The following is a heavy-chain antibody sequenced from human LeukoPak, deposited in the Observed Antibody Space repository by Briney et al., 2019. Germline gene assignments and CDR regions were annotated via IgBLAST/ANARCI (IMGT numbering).Heavy chain of an antibody. V-gene: IGHV3-21*01. CDR1: GFTYSHCD. D-gene: IGHD1-26*01. CDR3: ARDQGGSHFFGHKKYYYYMDV. CDR2: ITSDSRGI. J-gene: IGHJ6*03. Sequence: GGSLRLSCVASGFTYSHCDMNWVRQAPGKGLEWVSGITSDSRGIYYADSVKGRFTIYRDNSKMTLYLQMDSLGVEDTAVYYCARDQGGSHFFGHKKYYYYMDVWGKGTTVTVSS.